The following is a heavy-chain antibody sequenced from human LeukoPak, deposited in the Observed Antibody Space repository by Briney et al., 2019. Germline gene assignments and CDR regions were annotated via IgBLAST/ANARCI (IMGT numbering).Heavy chain of an antibody. CDR2: IYYSGST. V-gene: IGHV4-31*03. CDR3: ARCAVVHAFDI. J-gene: IGHJ3*02. Sequence: SQTLSLTCNVSGGSISSGAYYWSWIRQHPGKGLEWIGYIYYSGSTYYYPSLKSRVTISVDTSENQFSLKLSSVTAADTAVYYCARCAVVHAFDIWGQGTMVTVSS. D-gene: IGHD3-22*01. CDR1: GGSISSGAYY.